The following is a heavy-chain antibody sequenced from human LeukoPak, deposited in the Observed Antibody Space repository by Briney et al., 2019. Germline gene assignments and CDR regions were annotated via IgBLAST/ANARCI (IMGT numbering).Heavy chain of an antibody. CDR1: GFTFSSYS. CDR3: ARGSIIWIITMMGRWPDAFDI. V-gene: IGHV3-21*01. CDR2: ISSNSSYI. D-gene: IGHD3-22*01. J-gene: IGHJ3*02. Sequence: GGSLRLSCAASGFTFSSYSMNWVRQAPGKGLEWVSSISSNSSYIYYADSVKGRFTISRDNAKNSLYLQMNSLRAEDTAVYYCARGSIIWIITMMGRWPDAFDIWGQGTMVTVSS.